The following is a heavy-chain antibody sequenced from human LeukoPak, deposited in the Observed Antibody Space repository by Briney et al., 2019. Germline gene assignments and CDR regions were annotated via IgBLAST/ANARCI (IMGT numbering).Heavy chain of an antibody. V-gene: IGHV1-46*01. J-gene: IGHJ6*02. D-gene: IGHD6-19*01. CDR2: INPSGGST. Sequence: GASVKVSCKASGYTFTSYYMHWVRQAPGQGLEWMGIINPSGGSTSYAQKFQGRVTMTRDTSTSTVYMELSSLRSEDTAVYYCARDYGSGWSYYYGMDVWGQGTTVTVSS. CDR1: GYTFTSYY. CDR3: ARDYGSGWSYYYGMDV.